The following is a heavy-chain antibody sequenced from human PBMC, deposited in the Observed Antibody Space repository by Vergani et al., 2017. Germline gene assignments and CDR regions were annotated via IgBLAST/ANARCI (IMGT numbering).Heavy chain of an antibody. CDR2: IIPILGIA. CDR1: GGTFSSYT. D-gene: IGHD2-15*01. J-gene: IGHJ4*02. CDR3: ARDERDCSGGSCYYWPYYFDY. V-gene: IGHV1-69*08. Sequence: QVQLVQSGAEVKKPGSSVKVSCKASGGTFSSYTISWVQQAPGQGLEWMGRIIPILGIANYAQKFQGRVTITADKSTSTAYMELSSLRSEDTAVYYCARDERDCSGGSCYYWPYYFDYWGQGTLVTVSS.